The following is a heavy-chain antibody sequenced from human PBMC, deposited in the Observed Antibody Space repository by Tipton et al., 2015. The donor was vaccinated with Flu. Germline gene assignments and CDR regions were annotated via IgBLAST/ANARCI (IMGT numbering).Heavy chain of an antibody. J-gene: IGHJ4*02. CDR1: GGSVSSSDFY. V-gene: IGHV4-39*07. Sequence: TLSLTCTVSGGSVSSSDFYWGWVRQPPGKGLEWIGSIYHSGSTYYNPSLKSRVTISVDTSKNQFSLKLSSVTAADTAVYYCAGGPEQWLVNPHYFDYWGQGTLVTVSS. CDR3: AGGPEQWLVNPHYFDY. CDR2: IYHSGST. D-gene: IGHD6-19*01.